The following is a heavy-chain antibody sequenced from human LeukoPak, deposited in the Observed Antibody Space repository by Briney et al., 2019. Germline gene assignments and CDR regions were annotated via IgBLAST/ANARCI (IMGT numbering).Heavy chain of an antibody. Sequence: SETLSLTCTVSGGSISSSTDYWGWIRQAPGKGLEWIGSIYYHENTYYNSSLKSRVTISVDTSKNQFSLKLNSVTAADTAVYFCARRAYSTAYWKHFDSWGQGTLVAVSS. V-gene: IGHV4-39*01. J-gene: IGHJ4*02. D-gene: IGHD1-1*01. CDR2: IYYHENT. CDR1: GGSISSSTDY. CDR3: ARRAYSTAYWKHFDS.